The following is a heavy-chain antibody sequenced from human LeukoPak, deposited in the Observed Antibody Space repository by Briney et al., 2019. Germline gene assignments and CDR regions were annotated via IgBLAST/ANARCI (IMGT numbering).Heavy chain of an antibody. V-gene: IGHV1-69*13. CDR3: AREFQYSGYDDATYYYYMDV. D-gene: IGHD5-12*01. CDR1: GYTFTSYA. CDR2: IIPIFGTA. Sequence: SVKVSCKASGYTFTSYAMNWVRQAPGQGLEWMGGIIPIFGTANYAQKFQGRVTITADESTSTAYMELSSLRSEDTAVYYCAREFQYSGYDDATYYYYMDVWGKGTTVTISS. J-gene: IGHJ6*03.